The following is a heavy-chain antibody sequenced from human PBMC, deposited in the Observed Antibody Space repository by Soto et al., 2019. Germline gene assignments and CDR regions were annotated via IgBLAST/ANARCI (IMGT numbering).Heavy chain of an antibody. CDR3: AREWFGDFV. D-gene: IGHD3-10*01. J-gene: IGHJ4*02. V-gene: IGHV3-15*05. CDR1: GLTLSDAW. CDR2: IKTKSDGAVT. Sequence: EVQLVESGGGLVQPGGPLRLSCVGSGLTLSDAWMNWVRQIPGKGPEWVGRIKTKSDGAVTDYAALAKGRFTISRDDSENTVYLQMNSLKTEDTAVYYCAREWFGDFVWGQGTLVTVSS.